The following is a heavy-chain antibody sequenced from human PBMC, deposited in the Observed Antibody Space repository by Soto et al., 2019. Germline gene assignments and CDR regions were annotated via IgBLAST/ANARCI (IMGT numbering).Heavy chain of an antibody. D-gene: IGHD6-19*01. CDR2: IYYSGST. CDR3: ALVAGTEDFDY. V-gene: IGHV4-39*01. Sequence: SETLSLTCTVSGGSISSSSYYWGWIRQPPGKGLEWIGSIYYSGSTYYNPSLKSRVTISVDTSKNQFSLKLSSVTAADTAVYYCALVAGTEDFDYWGQGTLVTVSS. CDR1: GGSISSSSYY. J-gene: IGHJ4*02.